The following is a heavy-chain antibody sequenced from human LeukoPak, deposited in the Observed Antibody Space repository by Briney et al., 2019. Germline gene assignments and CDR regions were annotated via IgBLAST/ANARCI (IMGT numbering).Heavy chain of an antibody. V-gene: IGHV4-4*02. CDR3: ARVADFVDYYYYMDV. J-gene: IGHJ6*03. CDR2: IYHSGST. CDR1: GGSISSSNW. D-gene: IGHD3-16*01. Sequence: PSETLSLTCAVSGGSISSSNWWSWVRQPPGKGLEWIGEIYHSGSTNYNPSLKSRVTISVDTSKNQFSLKLSSVTAADTAVYYCARVADFVDYYYYMDVWGKGTTVTVSS.